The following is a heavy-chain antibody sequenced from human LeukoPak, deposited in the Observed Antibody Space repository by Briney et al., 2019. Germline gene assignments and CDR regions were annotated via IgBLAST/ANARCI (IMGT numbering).Heavy chain of an antibody. CDR2: INHSGRT. D-gene: IGHD2-2*01. V-gene: IGHV4-34*01. Sequence: SETLSLTCAVYGESFSDYFWGWIRQPPGKGLEWIGEINHSGRTYYNPSLKSRVTISVDTSKNQFSLTLGSVTAAATAVYYCARDVVVLPAAIHYGMDVWGQGTTVTVSS. CDR1: GESFSDYF. J-gene: IGHJ6*02. CDR3: ARDVVVLPAAIHYGMDV.